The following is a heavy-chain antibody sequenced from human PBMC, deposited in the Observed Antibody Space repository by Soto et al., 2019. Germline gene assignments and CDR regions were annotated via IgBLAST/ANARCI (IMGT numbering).Heavy chain of an antibody. D-gene: IGHD5-12*01. V-gene: IGHV1-18*01. Sequence: QVQLVQSGGEVKKPGASVKVSCKASGYTFTSYGVSWVRQAPGQGLEWMGWISVFKGTTNYAQKFQGRVTMTTDTSTSTAHMELRSLRSDDTAVYYCAREGSTIRNYDYYYYGMDVWGQGTTVTVSS. J-gene: IGHJ6*02. CDR2: ISVFKGTT. CDR1: GYTFTSYG. CDR3: AREGSTIRNYDYYYYGMDV.